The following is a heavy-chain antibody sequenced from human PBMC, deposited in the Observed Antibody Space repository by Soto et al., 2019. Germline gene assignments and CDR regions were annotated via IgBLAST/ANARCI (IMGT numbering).Heavy chain of an antibody. Sequence: QVQLQQWGAGLLKPSETLSLTCAVYGGSFSGYYWSWIRQPPGKGLEWIGEINHSGSTNYNPSIKSRVTISVDTSKNQFSLKLSSVTAADTAVYYCARGRRWLQLYYFDYWGQGTLVTVSS. D-gene: IGHD5-18*01. V-gene: IGHV4-34*01. J-gene: IGHJ4*02. CDR3: ARGRRWLQLYYFDY. CDR2: INHSGST. CDR1: GGSFSGYY.